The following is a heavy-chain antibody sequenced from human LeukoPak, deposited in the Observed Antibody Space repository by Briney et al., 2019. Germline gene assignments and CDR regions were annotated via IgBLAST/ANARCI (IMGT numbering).Heavy chain of an antibody. D-gene: IGHD3-3*01. CDR3: ARDRITIFGVVTLDY. CDR1: GGSISSYY. V-gene: IGHV4-4*07. Sequence: SETLSLTCTVSGGSISSYYWSWIRQPAGKGLEWIGRIYTSGSTNYNPSLKSRVTISVDTSKNQFSLKLSSVTAADTAVYYCARDRITIFGVVTLDYWGQGTLVTVSS. CDR2: IYTSGST. J-gene: IGHJ4*02.